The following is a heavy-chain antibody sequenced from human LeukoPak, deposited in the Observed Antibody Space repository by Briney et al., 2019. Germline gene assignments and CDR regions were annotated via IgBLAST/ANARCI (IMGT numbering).Heavy chain of an antibody. D-gene: IGHD6-13*01. CDR3: ARFGGSSWYWDY. J-gene: IGHJ4*02. V-gene: IGHV1-2*02. CDR1: GCTFTGDY. CDR2: INPNSGGT. Sequence: ASVKVSCKASGCTFTGDYMHWVRQAPGQGLEWVGWINPNSGGTNYAQKFQGRVTMTRDTSISTAYMELSRLRSDDTAVYYCARFGGSSWYWDYWGQGTLVTVSS.